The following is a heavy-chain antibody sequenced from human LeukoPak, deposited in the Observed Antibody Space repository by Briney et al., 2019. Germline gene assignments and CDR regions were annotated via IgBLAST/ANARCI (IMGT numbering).Heavy chain of an antibody. CDR3: ARAGQYDSSGYYHY. J-gene: IGHJ4*02. CDR1: GFTFRSYW. CDR2: INSDGSST. Sequence: GGSLRLSCAASGFTFRSYWMHWVRQAPGKGLVWVSRINSDGSSTSYADSVKGRFTISRDNAKNTLYLQMNSLRAEDTAVYYCARAGQYDSSGYYHYWGQGTLVTVSS. V-gene: IGHV3-74*01. D-gene: IGHD3-22*01.